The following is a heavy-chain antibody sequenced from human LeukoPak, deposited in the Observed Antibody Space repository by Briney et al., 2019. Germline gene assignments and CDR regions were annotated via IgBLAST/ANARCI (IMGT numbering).Heavy chain of an antibody. CDR2: FDPEDGET. Sequence: ASVKVSCKVSGYTLTELSMHWVRPAPGKGLEWMGGFDPEDGETIYAQKFQGRVTMTEDTSTDTAYMELSSLRSEDTAVYYCATRIHSYGSLYFDYWGQGTLVTVSS. D-gene: IGHD5-18*01. V-gene: IGHV1-24*01. CDR1: GYTLTELS. CDR3: ATRIHSYGSLYFDY. J-gene: IGHJ4*02.